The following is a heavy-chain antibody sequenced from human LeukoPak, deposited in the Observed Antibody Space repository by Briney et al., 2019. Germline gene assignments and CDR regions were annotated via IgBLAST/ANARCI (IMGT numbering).Heavy chain of an antibody. D-gene: IGHD6-13*01. CDR2: INPSGGST. V-gene: IGHV1-46*01. Sequence: ASVTVSCKASGYTFTSYYMHWVRQAPGRGLEWMGIINPSGGSTSYSQKFQGRVTMTRDTSTSTVYMELSSLRSEDTAVYYCARDKTPRAGWVRDAFDIWGQGTMVTVSS. CDR3: ARDKTPRAGWVRDAFDI. CDR1: GYTFTSYY. J-gene: IGHJ3*02.